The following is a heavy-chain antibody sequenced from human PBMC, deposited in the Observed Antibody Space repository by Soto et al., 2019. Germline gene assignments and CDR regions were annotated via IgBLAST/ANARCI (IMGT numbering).Heavy chain of an antibody. V-gene: IGHV1-24*01. CDR3: ATESRNPYYYYYGMDV. CDR1: GYTLTELS. CDR2: FDPEDGET. Sequence: GASVKVSCKVSGYTLTELSMHWVRQAPGKGLEWTGGFDPEDGETIYAQKFQGRVTMTEDTSTDTAYMELSSLRSEDTAVYYCATESRNPYYYYYGMDVWGQGTTVTVSS. D-gene: IGHD1-1*01. J-gene: IGHJ6*02.